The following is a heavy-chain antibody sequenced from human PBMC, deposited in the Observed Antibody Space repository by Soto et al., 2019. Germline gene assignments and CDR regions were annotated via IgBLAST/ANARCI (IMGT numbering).Heavy chain of an antibody. CDR1: GFTFSSYG. J-gene: IGHJ6*02. V-gene: IGHV3-33*01. CDR2: IWYDGSNK. D-gene: IGHD2-21*01. Sequence: GGSMRLSCAASGFTFSSYGMDWVRQAPGKGLEWVAVIWYDGSNKYYADSVKGRFTISRDNSKNTLYLQMNSLRAEDTAVYYCASMSFHYGMDVWGQGTTVTVSS. CDR3: ASMSFHYGMDV.